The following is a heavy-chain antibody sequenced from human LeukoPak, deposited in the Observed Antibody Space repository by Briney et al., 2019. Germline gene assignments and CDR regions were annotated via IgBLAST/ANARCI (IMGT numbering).Heavy chain of an antibody. V-gene: IGHV1-69*05. CDR2: IIPILGTA. D-gene: IGHD6-19*01. Sequence: SVKVSCKASGGTFSSYAISWVRQAPGQGLEWMGGIIPILGTANYAQKFQGRVTITTDESTSTAYMELSSLRSEDTAVYYCARGRSSGWGYYYYMDVWGKGTTVTVSS. J-gene: IGHJ6*03. CDR1: GGTFSSYA. CDR3: ARGRSSGWGYYYYMDV.